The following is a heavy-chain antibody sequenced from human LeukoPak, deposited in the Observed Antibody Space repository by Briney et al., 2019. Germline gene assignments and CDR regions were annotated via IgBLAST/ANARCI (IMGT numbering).Heavy chain of an antibody. CDR1: GGTFSSYT. D-gene: IGHD5-24*01. J-gene: IGHJ3*02. Sequence: ASVKVSCKASGGTFSSYTISWVRQAPGQGLEWMGRIIPILGIANYAQKFQGRVTITADKSTSTAYMELSSLRSEDTAVYYCAEAVGDGAFDIWGQGTMVTVSS. CDR2: IIPILGIA. V-gene: IGHV1-69*02. CDR3: AEAVGDGAFDI.